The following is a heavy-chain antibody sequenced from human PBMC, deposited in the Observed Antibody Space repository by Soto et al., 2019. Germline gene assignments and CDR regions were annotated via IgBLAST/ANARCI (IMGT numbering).Heavy chain of an antibody. J-gene: IGHJ4*02. CDR3: ATQRGGGGY. CDR2: VWHDGSKE. V-gene: IGHV3-33*01. D-gene: IGHD6-25*01. Sequence: QVQLVESGGGVVQPGRSLRLSCAASGFTFSGHGMHWVRQAPGKGLEWVAVVWHDGSKEYYADSVKGRFTISRDNSKNTLYFKMKSLRADDTAGYYWATQRGGGGYWGQGTLVTVSS. CDR1: GFTFSGHG.